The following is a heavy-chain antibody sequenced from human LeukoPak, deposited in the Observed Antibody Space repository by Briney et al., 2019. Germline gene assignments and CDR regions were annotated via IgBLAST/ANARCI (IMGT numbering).Heavy chain of an antibody. D-gene: IGHD3/OR15-3a*01. CDR3: AKVRGYDFPYYCDY. Sequence: LILSCAGSGWTFSSYAMSWVRQAPGKGLGWVWAISGSGGSTYYEDSVKGRFTISRDNSKNTLYLQMNSLKAEDTAVYYCAKVRGYDFPYYCDYGGERTRVTVSS. J-gene: IGHJ4*02. V-gene: IGHV3-23*01. CDR2: ISGSGGST. CDR1: GWTFSSYA.